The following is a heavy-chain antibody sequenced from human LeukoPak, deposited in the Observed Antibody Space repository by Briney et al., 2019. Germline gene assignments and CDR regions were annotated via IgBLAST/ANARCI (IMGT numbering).Heavy chain of an antibody. CDR1: GFTFSTYG. D-gene: IGHD1-1*01. Sequence: GTSLRLSCAASGFTFSTYGMHWVRQAPGKGLEWVAIISDDGSNKYYADSVKGRFTISRDNSKNTLYLQMNSLRAEDTAVYYCARDLRTAGNDYWGQGTLVTVSS. J-gene: IGHJ4*02. CDR2: ISDDGSNK. CDR3: ARDLRTAGNDY. V-gene: IGHV3-30*03.